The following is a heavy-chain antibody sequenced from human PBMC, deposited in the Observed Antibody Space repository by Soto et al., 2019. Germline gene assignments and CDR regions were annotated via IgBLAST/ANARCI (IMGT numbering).Heavy chain of an antibody. Sequence: EVQLLESGGGLVQPGGSLRLSCAASGFTFSSYAMSWVRQAPGKGLEWVSAISGSGGSTYYADSVKGRFTISRDNSKNTLYLQMNSLTAEDTAVYYCVYNRQWFSTFNWYFDLWGRGTLVTVSS. D-gene: IGHD3-22*01. CDR1: GFTFSSYA. CDR3: VYNRQWFSTFNWYFDL. V-gene: IGHV3-23*01. CDR2: ISGSGGST. J-gene: IGHJ2*01.